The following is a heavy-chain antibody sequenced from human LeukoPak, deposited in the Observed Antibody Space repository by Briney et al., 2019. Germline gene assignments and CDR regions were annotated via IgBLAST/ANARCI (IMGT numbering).Heavy chain of an antibody. D-gene: IGHD4-17*01. V-gene: IGHV4-4*07. CDR3: ARERYTVTADYFDY. J-gene: IGHJ4*02. CDR2: VYSSGCT. Sequence: SETLSLTCTVSGGSISGYYWSWIRQPAGKGLEWIGRVYSSGCTNYNPSLKSRVIMSVDTSKNLFSLKLSSVTATDTAVYYCARERYTVTADYFDYWGQGTLVTVSS. CDR1: GGSISGYY.